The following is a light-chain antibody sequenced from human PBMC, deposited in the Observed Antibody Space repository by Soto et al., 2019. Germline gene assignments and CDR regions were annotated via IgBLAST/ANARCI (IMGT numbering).Light chain of an antibody. Sequence: QSVLTQPASVSGSPGQSITISCTGTSSDVGGYNYVSWYQQHPGKAPKLMIYVASNRPSGVSNRFSGSKSGNTASLTISGLQAEDEADYYCSSYTSSSVVFGGGTKLTVL. V-gene: IGLV2-14*01. J-gene: IGLJ2*01. CDR3: SSYTSSSVV. CDR2: VAS. CDR1: SSDVGGYNY.